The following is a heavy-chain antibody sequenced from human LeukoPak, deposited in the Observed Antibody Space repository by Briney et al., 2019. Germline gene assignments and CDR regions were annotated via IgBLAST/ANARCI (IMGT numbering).Heavy chain of an antibody. Sequence: PGGSLRLSCAASGFTFSNYGMHWVRQAPGKGLEFVSAIRGNGAGTYYANSVKGRFTISRDNSVNTLYLQMDTLRAEDMAVYYCARDACTTTTCYDYWGQGTLVTVSS. D-gene: IGHD1-26*01. V-gene: IGHV3-64*01. J-gene: IGHJ4*02. CDR3: ARDACTTTTCYDY. CDR2: IRGNGAGT. CDR1: GFTFSNYG.